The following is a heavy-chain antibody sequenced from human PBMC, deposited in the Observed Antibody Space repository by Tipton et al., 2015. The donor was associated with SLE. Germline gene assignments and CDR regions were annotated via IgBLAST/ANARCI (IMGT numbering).Heavy chain of an antibody. D-gene: IGHD3-22*01. J-gene: IGHJ3*02. CDR1: GFTFSNHP. CDR2: ISNDGGRE. Sequence: SLRLSCAASGFTFSNHPMHWVRQAPGQGLEWVTAISNDGGREHYPDSVKGRFTISRDNSKNTLYLQMNSLRVEDTAVYYCAKEGRSSGRAGAFDIWGQGTMVAVSP. CDR3: AKEGRSSGRAGAFDI. V-gene: IGHV3-30*04.